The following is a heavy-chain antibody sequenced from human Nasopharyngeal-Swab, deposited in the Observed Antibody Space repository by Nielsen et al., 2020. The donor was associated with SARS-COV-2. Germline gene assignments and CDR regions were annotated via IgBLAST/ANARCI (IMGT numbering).Heavy chain of an antibody. CDR2: INADGSAT. V-gene: IGHV3-74*01. CDR3: VRLSIAAAGVDF. Sequence: GESLKISCAASGFTFGSYWMHWVRQAPGKGLMWVSHINADGSATTYADSVKGRFTISRDNAKNSLYLQMNSLRAEDTAVFYCVRLSIAAAGVDFWGQGTLVTVSS. J-gene: IGHJ4*02. D-gene: IGHD6-13*01. CDR1: GFTFGSYW.